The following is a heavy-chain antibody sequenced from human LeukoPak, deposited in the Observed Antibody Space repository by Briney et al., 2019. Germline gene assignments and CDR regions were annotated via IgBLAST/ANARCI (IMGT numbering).Heavy chain of an antibody. J-gene: IGHJ3*02. V-gene: IGHV1-69*13. CDR2: IIPIFGTA. D-gene: IGHD3-10*01. CDR3: ARGRSDRGVIITSPYDAFDI. CDR1: GGTFSSYA. Sequence: SVTVSRKASGGTFSSYAISWVRQAPGQGLEWMGGIIPIFGTANYAQKFQGRVTITADESTSTAYMELSSLRSEDTAVYYCARGRSDRGVIITSPYDAFDIWGQGTMVTVSS.